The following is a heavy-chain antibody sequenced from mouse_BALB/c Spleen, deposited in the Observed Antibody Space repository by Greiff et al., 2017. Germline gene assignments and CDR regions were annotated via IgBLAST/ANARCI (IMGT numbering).Heavy chain of an antibody. D-gene: IGHD2-3*01. CDR2: IWAGGST. J-gene: IGHJ3*01. CDR1: GFSLTSYG. V-gene: IGHV2-9*02. Sequence: VKLVESGPGLAAPSQSLSITCTVSGFSLTSYGVHWVRQPPGKGLEWLGVIWAGGSTNYNSALMSRLSISKDNSKSQVFLKMNSLQTDDTAMYYCARERDDGYYALAYWGQGTLVTVSA. CDR3: ARERDDGYYALAY.